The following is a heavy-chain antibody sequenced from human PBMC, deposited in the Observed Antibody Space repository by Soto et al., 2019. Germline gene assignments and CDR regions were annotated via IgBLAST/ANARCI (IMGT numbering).Heavy chain of an antibody. J-gene: IGHJ4*02. D-gene: IGHD6-25*01. CDR3: AREMWTRSGPQNFFDY. V-gene: IGHV1-18*01. CDR2: ISPSSGYT. CDR1: GYSFTNYG. Sequence: ASVKVSCKASGYSFTNYGFCWVRQVPGQGIEWMGYISPSSGYTTYAPNLQERVIMTTDSSTTTVYMELRSLTSDDTAVYYCAREMWTRSGPQNFFDYWGQGALVTVSS.